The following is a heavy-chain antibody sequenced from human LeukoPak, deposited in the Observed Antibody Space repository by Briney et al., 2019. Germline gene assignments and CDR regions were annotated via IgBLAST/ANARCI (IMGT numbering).Heavy chain of an antibody. J-gene: IGHJ4*02. Sequence: ASMKVSCKASGYTFTDYYMHWVRQAPGQGLEWMGWIHPDSGGTNSAQKFQGRVTMTRDTSISTAYMELSRLTSDDTAVYYCARSPRGYCSGGSCFDYWGQGTLVTVSS. CDR3: ARSPRGYCSGGSCFDY. D-gene: IGHD2-15*01. CDR1: GYTFTDYY. V-gene: IGHV1-2*02. CDR2: IHPDSGGT.